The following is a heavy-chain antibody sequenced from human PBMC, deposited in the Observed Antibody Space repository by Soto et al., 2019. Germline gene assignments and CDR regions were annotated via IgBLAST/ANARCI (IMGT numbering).Heavy chain of an antibody. CDR2: ISGSGGST. CDR3: AKDRNDFWSGYSPFDP. CDR1: GFTFSSYA. Sequence: GGSLRPSCAASGFTFSSYAMSWVRQAPGKGLEWVSAISGSGGSTYYADSVKGRFTISRDNSKNTLYLQMNSLRAEDTAVYYCAKDRNDFWSGYSPFDPWGQGTLVTVSS. D-gene: IGHD3-3*01. J-gene: IGHJ5*02. V-gene: IGHV3-23*01.